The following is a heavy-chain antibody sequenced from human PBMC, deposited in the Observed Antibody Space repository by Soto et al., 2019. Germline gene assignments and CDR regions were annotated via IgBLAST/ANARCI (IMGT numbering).Heavy chain of an antibody. CDR1: GYTLTELS. D-gene: IGHD3-22*01. CDR3: ATASLYSSGYSTPHDY. J-gene: IGHJ4*02. CDR2: FDPEDGET. V-gene: IGHV1-24*01. Sequence: WASVKVSCKVSGYTLTELSMHWVRQAPGKGLEWMGGFDPEDGETIYAQKFQGRVTMTEDTSTDTAYMELSSLRSEDTAVYYCATASLYSSGYSTPHDYWGQGTLVTVSS.